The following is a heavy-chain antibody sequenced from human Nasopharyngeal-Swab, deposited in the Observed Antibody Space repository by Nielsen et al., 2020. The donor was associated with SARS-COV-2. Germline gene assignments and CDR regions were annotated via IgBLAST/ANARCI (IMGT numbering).Heavy chain of an antibody. V-gene: IGHV4-59*01. D-gene: IGHD6-13*01. CDR2: IYYSGST. J-gene: IGHJ6*02. CDR1: GGSISSYY. CDR3: ARSEIAAGRPYYYGMDV. Sequence: SETLSLTCTVSGGSISSYYWSWIRQPPGKGLEWIGYIYYSGSTNYSPSLKSRVTISVDTSKNQFSLKLSSVTAADTAVYYCARSEIAAGRPYYYGMDVWGQGTTVTVSS.